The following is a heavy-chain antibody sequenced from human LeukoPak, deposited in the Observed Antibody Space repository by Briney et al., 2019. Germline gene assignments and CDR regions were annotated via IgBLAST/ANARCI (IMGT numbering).Heavy chain of an antibody. Sequence: GGSLRLSCAASGFTFSSYSMNWVRQAPGKGLKWVSSISSSSSYIYYADSVKGRFTISRDNAKNSLYLQMNSLRAEDTAVYYCARGNYADCSGGSCYSGGDYWGQGTLVTVSS. D-gene: IGHD2-15*01. CDR2: ISSSSSYI. CDR1: GFTFSSYS. J-gene: IGHJ4*02. V-gene: IGHV3-21*01. CDR3: ARGNYADCSGGSCYSGGDY.